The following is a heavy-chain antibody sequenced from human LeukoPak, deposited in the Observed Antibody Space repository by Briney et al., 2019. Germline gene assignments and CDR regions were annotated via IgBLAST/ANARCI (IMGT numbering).Heavy chain of an antibody. CDR2: ISDSGGRT. CDR1: GITLCNYG. J-gene: IGHJ4*02. V-gene: IGHV3-23*01. D-gene: IGHD3-22*01. Sequence: GGSLRLSCAVSGITLCNYGKTWLRQAPGKGLEWVAGISDSGGRTNYADSVKGRFTISRDNPKNTLYLQMNSLRAEDTAVYFCAKRGVVIRVILVGFDKEAYYFDSWGQGVLVTVS. CDR3: AKRGVVIRVILVGFDKEAYYFDS.